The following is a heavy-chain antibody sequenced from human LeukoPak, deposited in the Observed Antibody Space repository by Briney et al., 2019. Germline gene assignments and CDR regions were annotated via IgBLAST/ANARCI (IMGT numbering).Heavy chain of an antibody. CDR2: IYSGDGT. CDR3: ARAWDYYSMDV. D-gene: IGHD7-27*01. Sequence: GGSLRLSCAASGFAVSTNYMSWVRQAPGKGLEWVTVIYSGDGTYYADSVKGRFTISGDNSKNTVYLEMNRLRAEDTAVYYCARAWDYYSMDVWGKGTPVTVSS. V-gene: IGHV3-53*01. CDR1: GFAVSTNY. J-gene: IGHJ6*03.